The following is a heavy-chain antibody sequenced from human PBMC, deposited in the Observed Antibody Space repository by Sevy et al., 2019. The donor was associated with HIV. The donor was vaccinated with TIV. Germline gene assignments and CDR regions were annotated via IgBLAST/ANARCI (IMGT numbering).Heavy chain of an antibody. J-gene: IGHJ6*03. D-gene: IGHD3-10*02. Sequence: GGSLRLSCAASGFTFSSYAMSWVRQAPGKGLEWVSAISGSGGSTYYADSVKGRFTISRDNSKNTLYLQMNSLRAEDKAVYYCAEDTKVVTRFGYMDVWGKGTTVTVSS. V-gene: IGHV3-23*01. CDR3: AEDTKVVTRFGYMDV. CDR2: ISGSGGST. CDR1: GFTFSSYA.